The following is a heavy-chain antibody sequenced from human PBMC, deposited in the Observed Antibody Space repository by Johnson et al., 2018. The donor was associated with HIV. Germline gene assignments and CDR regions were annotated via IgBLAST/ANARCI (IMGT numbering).Heavy chain of an antibody. CDR2: IRYDGSNK. CDR3: ARGDSSGEAFDI. J-gene: IGHJ3*02. D-gene: IGHD3-22*01. V-gene: IGHV3-33*08. Sequence: QVQLVESGGGLVQPGRSLRLSCAASGFIVRSNYMNWVRQAPGQGLEWVAFIRYDGSNKYYADTVKGRFTISRDNSKNTLSLQMNSLRAEETSVYYCARGDSSGEAFDIWGQGTMVTVSS. CDR1: GFIVRSNY.